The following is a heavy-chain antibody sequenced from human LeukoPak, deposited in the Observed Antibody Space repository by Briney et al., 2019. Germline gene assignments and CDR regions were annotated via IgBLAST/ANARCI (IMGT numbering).Heavy chain of an antibody. V-gene: IGHV3-9*01. CDR1: GFSFGGYA. Sequence: TGGSLRLSCAASGFSFGGYALHWVRQAPGKGLEWVASISWNSGDIVHADSVKGRFTISRDNAKNSLYLQMNSLRAEDTAVYHCARAYSSSWYVDYWGQGTLVTVSS. D-gene: IGHD6-13*01. CDR2: ISWNSGDI. CDR3: ARAYSSSWYVDY. J-gene: IGHJ4*02.